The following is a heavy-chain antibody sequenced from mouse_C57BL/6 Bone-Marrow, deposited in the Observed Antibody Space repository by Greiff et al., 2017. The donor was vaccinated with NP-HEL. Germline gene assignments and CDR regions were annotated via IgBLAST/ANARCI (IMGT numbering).Heavy chain of an antibody. V-gene: IGHV1-47*01. J-gene: IGHJ4*01. CDR1: GYTFTTYP. CDR3: ARRSNFDYAMGY. Sequence: VKLVESGAELVKPGASVKMSCKASGYTFTTYPIEWLNQSHGKCLEWIGNFHPYNDDTKYNEKFKGKATLTVEQSSSTVYLDLSRLTSDDSAVYDCARRSNFDYAMGYWGQGTSVTVTS. CDR2: FHPYNDDT. D-gene: IGHD1-1*01.